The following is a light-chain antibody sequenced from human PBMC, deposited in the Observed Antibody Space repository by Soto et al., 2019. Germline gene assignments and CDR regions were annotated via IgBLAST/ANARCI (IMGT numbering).Light chain of an antibody. CDR3: SSYTST. Sequence: QSALTQPASVSGSPGQSITISCTGTSRDVGGYNYVSWYQQHPGKAPKLLLYDVSNRPSGVSNRFSGSKSGNPASLTISGLQAEDEADYYCSSYTSTFGGGTKLTVL. CDR1: SRDVGGYNY. J-gene: IGLJ2*01. V-gene: IGLV2-14*01. CDR2: DVS.